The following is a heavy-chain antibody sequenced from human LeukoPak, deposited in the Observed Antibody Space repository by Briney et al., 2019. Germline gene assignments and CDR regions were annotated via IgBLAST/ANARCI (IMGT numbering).Heavy chain of an antibody. J-gene: IGHJ4*02. V-gene: IGHV4-28*01. CDR1: GHSISSSDW. CDR2: IYYSGST. Sequence: PSETLSLTRAVSGHSISSSDWWGWIRQPPGKGLEWIGNIYYSGSTYYNPSLKSRVTMSVDTSKNRFSLKLSSVTAVDTAVYYCARKSRLGYYFDYWGQGTLVTVSS. D-gene: IGHD2-2*01. CDR3: ARKSRLGYYFDY.